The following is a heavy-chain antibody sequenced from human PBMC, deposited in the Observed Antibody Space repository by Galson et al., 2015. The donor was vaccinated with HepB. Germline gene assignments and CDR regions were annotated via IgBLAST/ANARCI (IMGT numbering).Heavy chain of an antibody. CDR1: GFTFSSYG. Sequence: SLRLSCAASGFTFSSYGMHWVRQAPGKGLEWVSYISSSGSTIYYADSVKGRFTISRDNAKNSLYLQMNSLRAEDTAVYYCARLMTRQDWYFDLWGRGTLVTVSS. CDR2: ISSSGSTI. V-gene: IGHV3-48*04. J-gene: IGHJ2*01. CDR3: ARLMTRQDWYFDL. D-gene: IGHD2-21*02.